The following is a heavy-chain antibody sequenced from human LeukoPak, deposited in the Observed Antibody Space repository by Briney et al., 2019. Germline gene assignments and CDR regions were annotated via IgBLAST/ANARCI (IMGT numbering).Heavy chain of an antibody. Sequence: ASVKVSCKASGYTFTSYDINWVRQATGQGLEWMGWMNPNSGNTGYAQKFQGRVTMTRNTSISTAYMELSSLRSEDTAVYYCARASKQWVYYGMDVWGQGTTVTVSS. CDR3: ARASKQWVYYGMDV. CDR2: MNPNSGNT. V-gene: IGHV1-8*01. J-gene: IGHJ6*02. CDR1: GYTFTSYD. D-gene: IGHD6-19*01.